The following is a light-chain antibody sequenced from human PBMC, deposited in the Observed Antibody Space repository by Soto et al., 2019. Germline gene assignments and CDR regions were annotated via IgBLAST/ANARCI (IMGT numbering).Light chain of an antibody. V-gene: IGKV3-20*01. J-gene: IGKJ1*01. CDR2: GAS. CDR3: QQCGSSPWT. Sequence: EVVLTQSPGTLSLSPGERATLSCRASQSVTSNYLAWYQQKPGQAPRLLVYGASSRATGIPDRFSGSGSGTDFTLTISRLEPEDFAVYYCQQCGSSPWTFGQGTKVDIK. CDR1: QSVTSNY.